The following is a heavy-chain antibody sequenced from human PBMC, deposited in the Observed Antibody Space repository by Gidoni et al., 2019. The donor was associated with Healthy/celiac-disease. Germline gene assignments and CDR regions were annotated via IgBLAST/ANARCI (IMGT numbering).Heavy chain of an antibody. V-gene: IGHV4-34*01. CDR3: ARAEAVAGIPFDY. CDR2: INHSGST. CDR1: GGSFSGYY. Sequence: QVQLQQWGAGLLKPSETLSLTCAVYGGSFSGYYWSWIRQPPGKGLEWIGEINHSGSTNYNPSLKSRVTISVDTSKNQFSLKLSSVTAADTAVYYCARAEAVAGIPFDYWGQGTLVTVSS. D-gene: IGHD6-19*01. J-gene: IGHJ4*02.